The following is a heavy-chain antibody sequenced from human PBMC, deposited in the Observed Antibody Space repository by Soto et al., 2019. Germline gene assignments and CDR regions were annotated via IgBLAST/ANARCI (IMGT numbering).Heavy chain of an antibody. V-gene: IGHV3-23*01. J-gene: IGHJ5*02. CDR3: AKDPYYCSSTSCYLGWFDP. Sequence: RGGSLRLSCAASGFTFSSYAMSWVRQAPGKGLEWVSAISGSGGSTYYADSVKGRFTISRDNSKNTLYLQMNSLRAEDTAVYYCAKDPYYCSSTSCYLGWFDPWGQGTLVTVSS. D-gene: IGHD2-2*01. CDR2: ISGSGGST. CDR1: GFTFSSYA.